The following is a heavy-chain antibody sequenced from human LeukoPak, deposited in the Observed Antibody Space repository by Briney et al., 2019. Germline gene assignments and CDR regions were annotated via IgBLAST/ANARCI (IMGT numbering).Heavy chain of an antibody. V-gene: IGHV3-30*04. Sequence: HPGGSLRLSCAASGFSFRNYAMYWVRPAPGKGLEWVAVISYDGSDKYYADSVTGRFTIARDNAENTLYLQMSSRRAEDSVGYYCASGYSGYDRDYWGQRTLVSVSS. D-gene: IGHD5-12*01. J-gene: IGHJ4*02. CDR2: ISYDGSDK. CDR1: GFSFRNYA. CDR3: ASGYSGYDRDY.